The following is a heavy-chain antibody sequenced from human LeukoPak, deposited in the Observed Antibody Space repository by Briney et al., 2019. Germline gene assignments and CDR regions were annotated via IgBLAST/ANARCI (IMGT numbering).Heavy chain of an antibody. CDR2: INHSGST. D-gene: IGHD3-10*01. CDR1: GGSFSGYY. V-gene: IGHV4-34*01. CDR3: ARAHIQGFGELVGWFDP. Sequence: SETLSLTCAVYGGSFSGYYWSWIRQPPGKGLEWIGEINHSGSTNYNPSLKSRVTISVDTSKNQFSLKLSSVTAADTAVYYCARAHIQGFGELVGWFDPWGQGTLVTVSS. J-gene: IGHJ5*02.